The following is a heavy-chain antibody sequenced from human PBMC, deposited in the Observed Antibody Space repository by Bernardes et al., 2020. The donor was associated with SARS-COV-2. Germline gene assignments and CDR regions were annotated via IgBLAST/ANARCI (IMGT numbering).Heavy chain of an antibody. D-gene: IGHD1-26*01. V-gene: IGHV3-30-3*01. J-gene: IGHJ4*02. CDR2: ISFDGTTK. CDR1: GFTFSTFA. CDR3: AREWEDYTSSLFDY. Sequence: SLRLSSVASGFTFSTFAMHWVRQAPGKGLEWVAIISFDGTTKYNTDSVKGRFTISRDNSKNTLFLQMNSLTPEDTAVYYCAREWEDYTSSLFDYWGQGSLVTVSS.